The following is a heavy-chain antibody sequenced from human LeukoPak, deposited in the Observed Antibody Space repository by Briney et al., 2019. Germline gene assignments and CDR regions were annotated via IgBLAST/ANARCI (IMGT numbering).Heavy chain of an antibody. Sequence: SETLSLTCPVSGGSISSGGYYWSWIRPHPGKGLEWIGYIYYSGSTYYNPSLKSRVTISVDTSKNQFSLKLSSVTAADTAVYYCARGDYGDYWGQGTLVTVSS. J-gene: IGHJ4*02. D-gene: IGHD4-17*01. V-gene: IGHV4-31*03. CDR1: GGSISSGGYY. CDR3: ARGDYGDY. CDR2: IYYSGST.